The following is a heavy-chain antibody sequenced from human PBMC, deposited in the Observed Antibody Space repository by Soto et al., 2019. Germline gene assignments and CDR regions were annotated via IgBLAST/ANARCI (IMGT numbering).Heavy chain of an antibody. Sequence: GGSLRLSCAASGFTVSTNYMSWVRKAPGKGLEWVSVIYDGGYTHYADSVKGRFTISRDNAKNTLYLQMNSLRAEDTAVYYCARGWSGESPLGTRGGYYYYGMDVWGQGTTVTVSS. D-gene: IGHD3-10*01. V-gene: IGHV3-66*01. CDR1: GFTVSTNY. CDR2: IYDGGYT. CDR3: ARGWSGESPLGTRGGYYYYGMDV. J-gene: IGHJ6*02.